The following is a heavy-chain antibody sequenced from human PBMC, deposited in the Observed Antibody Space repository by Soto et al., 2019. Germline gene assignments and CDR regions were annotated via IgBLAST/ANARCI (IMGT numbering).Heavy chain of an antibody. J-gene: IGHJ5*02. CDR3: ETALTTVTLLDP. CDR1: GGSISSGGYY. V-gene: IGHV4-31*03. D-gene: IGHD4-17*01. CDR2: IYYSGRT. Sequence: QVQLQESGPGLVKPSQTLSLTCTVSGGSISSGGYYWSWIRQHPGKGLEWIGYIYYSGRTHYIPYRKSRVTISVDTAKNQLPLKRSSVTAADKVVYYCETALTTVTLLDPWGEGNLVSVPS.